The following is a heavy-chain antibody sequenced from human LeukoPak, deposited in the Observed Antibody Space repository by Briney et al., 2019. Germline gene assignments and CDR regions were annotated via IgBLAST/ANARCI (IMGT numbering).Heavy chain of an antibody. CDR1: GFTFSSYG. V-gene: IGHV3-30*18. CDR2: ISYDGSNK. CDR3: AKEEKWELLERGSPFDY. D-gene: IGHD1-26*01. J-gene: IGHJ4*02. Sequence: GGSLRLSCAASGFTFSSYGMHWVRQAPGKGLEWAAVISYDGSNKYYADSVKGRFTISRDNSKNTLYLQMNSLRAEDTAVYYCAKEEKWELLERGSPFDYWGQGTLVTVSS.